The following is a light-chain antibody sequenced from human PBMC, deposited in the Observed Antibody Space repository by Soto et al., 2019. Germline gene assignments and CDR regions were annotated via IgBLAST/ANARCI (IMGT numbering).Light chain of an antibody. CDR3: QQYNKWPQT. CDR1: QSVSSSY. J-gene: IGKJ2*01. V-gene: IGKV3-15*01. Sequence: EIVLTQSPGTLSLSPGERATLPCSASQSVSSSYLAWYQQRPGQSPRLLVYGAFTRAAGLPARFSGRGSGTEFTLTISSLQFEDFAVYYCQQYNKWPQTLGQGTKVAIK. CDR2: GAF.